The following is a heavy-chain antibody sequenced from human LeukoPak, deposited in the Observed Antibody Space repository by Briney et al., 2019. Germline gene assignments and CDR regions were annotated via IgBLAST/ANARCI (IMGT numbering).Heavy chain of an antibody. CDR2: INAGNGNT. D-gene: IGHD3-10*01. J-gene: IGHJ4*02. Sequence: GASVKVSCKASGYTFTSYAMHWVRQAPGQRLEWMGWINAGNGNTKYSQKFQGRVTITRDTSASTAYMELSSLRSEDTAVYYCARDGVMVRGGGPGYWGQGTLVTVSS. CDR1: GYTFTSYA. V-gene: IGHV1-3*01. CDR3: ARDGVMVRGGGPGY.